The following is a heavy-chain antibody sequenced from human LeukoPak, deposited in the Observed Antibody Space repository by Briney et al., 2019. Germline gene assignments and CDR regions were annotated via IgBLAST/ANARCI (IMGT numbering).Heavy chain of an antibody. CDR3: AKDRLLWFGELPPFDY. D-gene: IGHD3-10*01. Sequence: GGSLRLSCAASGFTFSSYAMSWVRQAPGQGLEWVSAISGSGGSTYYADSVKGRFTISRDNSKNTLYLQMNSLRAEDTAVYYCAKDRLLWFGELPPFDYWGQGTLVTVSS. CDR2: ISGSGGST. CDR1: GFTFSSYA. V-gene: IGHV3-23*01. J-gene: IGHJ4*02.